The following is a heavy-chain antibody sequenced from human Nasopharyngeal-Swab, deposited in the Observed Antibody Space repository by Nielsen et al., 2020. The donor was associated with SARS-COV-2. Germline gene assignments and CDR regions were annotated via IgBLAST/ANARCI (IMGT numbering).Heavy chain of an antibody. D-gene: IGHD2-2*02. CDR2: IYWNDDK. Sequence: PGKALEWLALIYWNDDKRYSPSLKSRLTITKGTSKNQVVLTMTNMDPVDAAIYYCAHRGGYCSSTSCYTAFEFVVEYYFDYWGQGTLVTVSS. CDR3: AHRGGYCSSTSCYTAFEFVVEYYFDY. J-gene: IGHJ4*02. V-gene: IGHV2-5*01.